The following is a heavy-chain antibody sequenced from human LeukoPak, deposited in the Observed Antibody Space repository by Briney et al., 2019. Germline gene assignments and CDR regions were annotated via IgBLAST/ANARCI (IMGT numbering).Heavy chain of an antibody. J-gene: IGHJ4*02. Sequence: MPGGSLRLSCAASGFTFGDAWMTWVRQAPGKGLEWVGRIKSKTDGGTTDYAAPLKGRFTISRDDSENTLYLQMNSLKTEDTAVHYCTRGSVAGNRIVSGRKVRDTDFDYWGQGTLVTVSS. V-gene: IGHV3-15*01. D-gene: IGHD6-19*01. CDR3: TRGSVAGNRIVSGRKVRDTDFDY. CDR2: IKSKTDGGTT. CDR1: GFTFGDAW.